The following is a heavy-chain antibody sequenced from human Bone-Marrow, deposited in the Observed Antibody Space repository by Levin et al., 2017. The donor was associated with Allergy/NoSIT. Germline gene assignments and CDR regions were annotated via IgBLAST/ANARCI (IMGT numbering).Heavy chain of an antibody. J-gene: IGHJ2*01. Sequence: GESLKISCAASGFSFSSYEMNWVRQAPGKGLEWVSYISSRNTTIYYADSVKGRFTISRDNAENSLYLQMNSLRAEDTAIYYCVRDKRSDGVTPDWYFDLWGRGTLVTVSS. CDR2: ISSRNTTI. D-gene: IGHD2-21*02. CDR3: VRDKRSDGVTPDWYFDL. V-gene: IGHV3-48*03. CDR1: GFSFSSYE.